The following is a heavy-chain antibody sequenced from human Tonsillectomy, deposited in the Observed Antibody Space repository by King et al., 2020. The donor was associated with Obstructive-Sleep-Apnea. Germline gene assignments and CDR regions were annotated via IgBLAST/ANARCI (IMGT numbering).Heavy chain of an antibody. V-gene: IGHV4-59*08. CDR2: IFNSGST. D-gene: IGHD1-1*01. CDR3: ARHSFLTSMAPPPFDY. Sequence: HVQLQESGPGLVKPSETLSLTCSVSGASISSHYWTWIRQPPGKGLEWIGSIFNSGSTNYNPSLKSRLTLSVDTSKNQFSLKLSSVTAADTAVYYCARHSFLTSMAPPPFDYWGQGTLVTVSS. CDR1: GASISSHY. J-gene: IGHJ4*02.